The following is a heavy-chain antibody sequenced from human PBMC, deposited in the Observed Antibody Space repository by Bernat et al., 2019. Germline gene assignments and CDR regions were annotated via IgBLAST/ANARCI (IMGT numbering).Heavy chain of an antibody. V-gene: IGHV3-33*01. D-gene: IGHD2-15*01. CDR2: IWYDGSNK. CDR3: ARDSRSQAADLDC. CDR1: GFTFSSYG. Sequence: QVQLVESEGGVVQPGRSLRLSCAASGFTFSSYGMHWVRQAPGKGLEWVAVIWYDGSNKYYADSVKGRFTISRDNSKNTLHLQMNSLRAGDTAVYYCARDSRSQAADLDCWGQGTLVTVSS. J-gene: IGHJ4*02.